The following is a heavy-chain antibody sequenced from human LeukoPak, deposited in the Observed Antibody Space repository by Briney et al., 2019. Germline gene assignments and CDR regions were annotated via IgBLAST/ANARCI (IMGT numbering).Heavy chain of an antibody. CDR3: ARAEGVYSYGRNWFDP. D-gene: IGHD5-18*01. V-gene: IGHV3-7*01. CDR2: IKQDGSEK. Sequence: GGSLRLSCAASGFTFSSYWMSWVRQAPGKGLEWVANIKQDGSEKYYVDSVKGRFTISRDNAKNSLYLQMNSLRAEDTAVYYCARAEGVYSYGRNWFDPWGQGTLVTVSS. J-gene: IGHJ5*02. CDR1: GFTFSSYW.